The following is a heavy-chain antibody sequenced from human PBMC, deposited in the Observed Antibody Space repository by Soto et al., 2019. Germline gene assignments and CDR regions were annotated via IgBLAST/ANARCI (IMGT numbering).Heavy chain of an antibody. V-gene: IGHV1-18*01. J-gene: IGHJ6*02. CDR1: GYTFTSYG. D-gene: IGHD3-3*01. CDR2: ISAYNGNT. CDR3: ARARYYDFWSGYPALWAGGDRYYYYYGMDV. Sequence: ASVKVSCKASGYTFTSYGISWVRQAPGQGLEWMGWISAYNGNTNYAQKLQGRVTMTTDTSTSTAYMALRSLRSDDTAVYYCARARYYDFWSGYPALWAGGDRYYYYYGMDVWGQGTKVTVSS.